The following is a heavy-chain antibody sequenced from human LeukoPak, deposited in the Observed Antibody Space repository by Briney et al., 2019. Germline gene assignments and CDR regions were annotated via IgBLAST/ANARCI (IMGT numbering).Heavy chain of an antibody. CDR2: IYYTGSS. Sequence: PSETPSLTCTVSGGSISSSDYYWGWIRQPPGKGLEWIGNIYYTGSSSYNSSLKSRVTISVDTSKNQFSLQLSSVTAADTAVYYCARENYCTNGVCWAFDPWGQGTLVTVSS. D-gene: IGHD2-8*01. CDR1: GGSISSSDYY. J-gene: IGHJ5*02. V-gene: IGHV4-39*07. CDR3: ARENYCTNGVCWAFDP.